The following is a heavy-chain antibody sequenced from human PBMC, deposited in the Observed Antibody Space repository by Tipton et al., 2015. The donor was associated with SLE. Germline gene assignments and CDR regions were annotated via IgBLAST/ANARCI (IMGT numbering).Heavy chain of an antibody. D-gene: IGHD3-22*01. V-gene: IGHV3-48*03. CDR1: GFTFSSYE. CDR3: AKDKYYHDSGGFDY. Sequence: SLRLSCAASGFTFSSYEMNWVRQAPGKGLEWVSYISSSGSTIYYADSVKGRFTISRDNSKNTLYLQMNSLRAEDTAVYYCAKDKYYHDSGGFDYWGQGTLATVSS. CDR2: ISSSGSTI. J-gene: IGHJ4*02.